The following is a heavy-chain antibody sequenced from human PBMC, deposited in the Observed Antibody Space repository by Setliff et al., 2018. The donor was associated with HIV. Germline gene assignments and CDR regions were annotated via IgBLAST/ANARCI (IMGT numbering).Heavy chain of an antibody. Sequence: SETLSLTCTVSGASTSSSSNYWGWIRQAPGKGLEWIGNVHYSGATYYSPSLKSRVMISVETSKNQFSLNLRSVIAADTAVYYCARVALCVTRTSRRAFDIWGQGTMVTVSS. CDR2: VHYSGAT. V-gene: IGHV4-39*07. D-gene: IGHD1-7*01. J-gene: IGHJ3*02. CDR1: GASTSSSSNY. CDR3: ARVALCVTRTSRRAFDI.